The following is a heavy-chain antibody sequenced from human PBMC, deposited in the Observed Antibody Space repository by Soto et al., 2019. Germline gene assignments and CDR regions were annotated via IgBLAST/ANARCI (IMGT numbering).Heavy chain of an antibody. CDR1: GFTFSSYG. V-gene: IGHV3-30*18. D-gene: IGHD3-9*01. Sequence: GGSLRLSCAASGFTFSSYGMHWVHQAPGKGLEWVAVISYDGSNKYYADSVQGRFTISRDNSKNTLYLQMNSLRAEDTAVYYCAKDLDMDVLRYFDWLLQKGYYFDYWGQGTLVTVSS. J-gene: IGHJ4*02. CDR3: AKDLDMDVLRYFDWLLQKGYYFDY. CDR2: ISYDGSNK.